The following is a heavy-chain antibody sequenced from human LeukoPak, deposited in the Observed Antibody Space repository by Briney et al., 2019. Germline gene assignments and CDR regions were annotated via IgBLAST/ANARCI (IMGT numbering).Heavy chain of an antibody. Sequence: PGGSLRLSCAASGFTFSSYAMSWVRQAPGKGLEWVSAISGSGGSTYYADSVKGRFTISRDNSKNTLYLQMNSLRAEDTAVYYCAKGDDYRSSSWYRGSLLDYWGQGTLVTVSS. CDR3: AKGDDYRSSSWYRGSLLDY. D-gene: IGHD6-13*01. J-gene: IGHJ4*02. CDR1: GFTFSSYA. V-gene: IGHV3-23*01. CDR2: ISGSGGST.